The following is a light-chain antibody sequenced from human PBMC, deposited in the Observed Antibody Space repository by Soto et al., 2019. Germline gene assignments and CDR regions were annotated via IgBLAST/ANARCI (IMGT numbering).Light chain of an antibody. CDR2: DAS. V-gene: IGKV1-33*01. J-gene: IGKJ4*01. Sequence: DIQMTQSPSSPSASVGDRVTITCQASQDISNYLNWYQQKPGKAPKLLIYDASNLETGVPSRFSGSGSGTDFTFTISSLQPEDIATYYCQQYGSLPPLTFGGGTKVGIK. CDR1: QDISNY. CDR3: QQYGSLPPLT.